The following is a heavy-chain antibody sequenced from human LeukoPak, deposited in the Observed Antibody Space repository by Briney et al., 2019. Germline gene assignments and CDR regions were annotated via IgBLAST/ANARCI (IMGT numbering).Heavy chain of an antibody. CDR2: IYYSGST. CDR1: GGSIGSGDYY. CDR3: AREGVEYSSSFGY. Sequence: SETLSLTCTVSGGSIGSGDYYWSWIRQPPGKGLEWIGYIYYSGSTYYNPSLKSRVTISVDTSKNQFSLKLSSVTAADTAVYYCAREGVEYSSSFGYWGQGTLVTVSS. J-gene: IGHJ4*02. V-gene: IGHV4-30-4*08. D-gene: IGHD6-6*01.